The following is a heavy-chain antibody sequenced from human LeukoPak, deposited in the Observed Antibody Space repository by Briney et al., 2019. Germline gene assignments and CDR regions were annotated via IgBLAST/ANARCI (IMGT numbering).Heavy chain of an antibody. CDR1: GYTFTSYG. D-gene: IGHD1-7*01. CDR3: ARVPVGHNWNYVRESKWFDP. Sequence: ASVKVSCKASGYTFTSYGISWVRQAPGQGLEWMGWISAYNGNTIYAQKLQGRVTMTTDTSTSTAYMELRSLRSDDTAVYYCARVPVGHNWNYVRESKWFDPWGQGTLVTVSS. CDR2: ISAYNGNT. J-gene: IGHJ5*02. V-gene: IGHV1-18*01.